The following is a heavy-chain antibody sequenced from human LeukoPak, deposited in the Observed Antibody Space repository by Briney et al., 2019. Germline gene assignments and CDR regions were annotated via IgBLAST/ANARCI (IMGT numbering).Heavy chain of an antibody. Sequence: PSGTLSLTCAVPGGSISSSNWWSWVRQPPGKGLEWIGEIYHSGSTNYNPSLKSRVTISVDKSKNQFSLKLSSVTAADTAVYYCASSPAGDYYGSGKGAFDIWGQGTMVTVSS. CDR3: ASSPAGDYYGSGKGAFDI. D-gene: IGHD3-10*01. J-gene: IGHJ3*02. V-gene: IGHV4-4*02. CDR2: IYHSGST. CDR1: GGSISSSNW.